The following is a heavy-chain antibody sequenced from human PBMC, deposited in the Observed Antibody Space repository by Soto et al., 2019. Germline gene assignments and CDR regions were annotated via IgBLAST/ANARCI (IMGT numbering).Heavy chain of an antibody. V-gene: IGHV2-5*02. CDR2: TYWDTDK. CDR3: AHTYETSWRNFGY. Sequence: SGPTLVNPTQTITLTCTFSGFSLRTSGVGVGWIRQPPGKALEWLALTYWDTDKRYSPSLRSRPTITKDTSKNQVVLTVANVDPVDTATYYCAHTYETSWRNFGYWAQGILVTVSS. CDR1: GFSLRTSGVG. J-gene: IGHJ4*02. D-gene: IGHD3-22*01.